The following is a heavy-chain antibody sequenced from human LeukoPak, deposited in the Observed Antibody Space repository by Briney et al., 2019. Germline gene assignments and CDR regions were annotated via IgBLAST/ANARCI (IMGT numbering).Heavy chain of an antibody. CDR1: GYTFTGYY. Sequence: ASVTVSCKASGYTFTGYYMHWVRQAPGQGLEWMGWINPNSGGTNYAQKFQGRVTMTRDTSISTAYMELSRLRSDDTAVYYCARKQYYGSGSYYNWDYGMDVWGQGTTVTVSS. D-gene: IGHD3-10*01. V-gene: IGHV1-2*02. J-gene: IGHJ6*02. CDR2: INPNSGGT. CDR3: ARKQYYGSGSYYNWDYGMDV.